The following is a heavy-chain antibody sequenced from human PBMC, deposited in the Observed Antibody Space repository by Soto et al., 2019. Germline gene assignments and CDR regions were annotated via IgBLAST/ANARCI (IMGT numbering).Heavy chain of an antibody. Sequence: QVQLQESGPGLVKPSQTLSLTCTVSGSSISSGDYYWSWIRQPPGKGPEWIGYIYYRGSTYYNPSLKSRVTISVDTSKNQFSLKLNSVTAADTAVYFCSMTTVVVVSQEDAFNIWGQGTMVTVSS. V-gene: IGHV4-30-4*01. D-gene: IGHD4-17*01. J-gene: IGHJ3*02. CDR3: SMTTVVVVSQEDAFNI. CDR1: GSSISSGDYY. CDR2: IYYRGST.